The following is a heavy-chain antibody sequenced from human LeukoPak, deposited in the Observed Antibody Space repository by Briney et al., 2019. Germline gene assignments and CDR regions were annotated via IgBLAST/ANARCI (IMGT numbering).Heavy chain of an antibody. V-gene: IGHV4-59*01. D-gene: IGHD1-7*01. Sequence: SETLSLTCTVSGGSISSYYWSWIRQPPGKGLEWIGYIYYSGSTNYNPSLKSRVTISVDTSKNQFSLKLSSVTAADTAVYYCARDKGGWNYDNYFDYWGQGTLVTVSS. CDR1: GGSISSYY. J-gene: IGHJ4*02. CDR2: IYYSGST. CDR3: ARDKGGWNYDNYFDY.